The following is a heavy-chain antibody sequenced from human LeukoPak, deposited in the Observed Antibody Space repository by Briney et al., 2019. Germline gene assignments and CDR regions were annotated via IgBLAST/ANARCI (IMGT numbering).Heavy chain of an antibody. CDR3: ARHLTPGIAAAGLGY. CDR2: FYYSGST. D-gene: IGHD6-13*01. V-gene: IGHV4-59*08. Sequence: SETLSLTCTVSGGSISSYYWSWIRQPPGKGPEWIGYFYYSGSTNYNPSLKSRVTISVDTSKNQFSLKLSSVTAADTAVYYCARHLTPGIAAAGLGYWGQGTLVTVSS. CDR1: GGSISSYY. J-gene: IGHJ4*02.